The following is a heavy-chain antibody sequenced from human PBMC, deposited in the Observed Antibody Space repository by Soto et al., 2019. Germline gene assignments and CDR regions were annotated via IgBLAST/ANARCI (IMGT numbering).Heavy chain of an antibody. CDR3: AHSVVAGLGYYFDY. Sequence: GSGPTLVNPTQTLTLTCSLSGFSLSSTRVAVGWIRQPPGKALEWLALIYWDDDKRYSPFLKSRLTITKDTSKNQVVLTMTNMDPVDTATYYCAHSVVAGLGYYFDYWGQGTLVTVS. V-gene: IGHV2-5*02. CDR2: IYWDDDK. CDR1: GFSLSSTRVA. D-gene: IGHD6-19*01. J-gene: IGHJ4*02.